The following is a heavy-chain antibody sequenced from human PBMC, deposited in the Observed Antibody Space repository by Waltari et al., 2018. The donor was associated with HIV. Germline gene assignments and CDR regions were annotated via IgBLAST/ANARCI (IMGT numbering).Heavy chain of an antibody. Sequence: QVQLQQSGPGLVKPSQTLSLTCAISGDSVSSNSAAWNWIRQSPSRGLEWLGRTYYRSKWYNDYAVSVKSRITINPDTSKNQFSLQLNSVTPEDTAVYYCARVYYDSSGHAINWFDPWGQGTLVTVSS. D-gene: IGHD3-22*01. J-gene: IGHJ5*02. CDR3: ARVYYDSSGHAINWFDP. CDR1: GDSVSSNSAA. V-gene: IGHV6-1*01. CDR2: TYYRSKWYN.